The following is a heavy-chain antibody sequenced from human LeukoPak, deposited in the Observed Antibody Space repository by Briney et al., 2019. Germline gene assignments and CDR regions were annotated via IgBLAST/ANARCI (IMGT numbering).Heavy chain of an antibody. Sequence: SETLSLTCTVSDVSLSFYYWGWLRQPPERGLEWIGNIYYTGNTNYSPSLKSRVTISLGTSTNQFSLRVTSVTAADSAVYYCARHLRFGNSWYIDYWSQGVLVTVSS. V-gene: IGHV4-59*08. CDR3: ARHLRFGNSWYIDY. D-gene: IGHD6-13*01. CDR1: DVSLSFYY. J-gene: IGHJ4*02. CDR2: IYYTGNT.